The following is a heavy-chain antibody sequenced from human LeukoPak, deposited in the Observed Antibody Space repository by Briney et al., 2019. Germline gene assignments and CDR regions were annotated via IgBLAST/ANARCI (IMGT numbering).Heavy chain of an antibody. D-gene: IGHD3-3*01. V-gene: IGHV3-48*02. CDR3: ARVAADFWSGYYGMDV. CDR2: ISSSSSTI. Sequence: GGSLRLSCAASGFTFSSHSMNWVRQAPGKGLEWVSYISSSSSTIYYADSVKGRFTISRDNAKNSLYLQMNSLRDEDTAVYYCARVAADFWSGYYGMDVWGQGTTVTVSS. CDR1: GFTFSSHS. J-gene: IGHJ6*02.